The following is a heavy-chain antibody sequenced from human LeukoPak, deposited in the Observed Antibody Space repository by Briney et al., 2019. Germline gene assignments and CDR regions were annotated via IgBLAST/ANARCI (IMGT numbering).Heavy chain of an antibody. CDR2: IYHSGNT. Sequence: PSETLSLTCAVSGVSISRGNWWSWVRQPPGKGLEWIGEIYHSGNTNYNPSLESRVTISVDTSKNQFSLKLNSVTAADTAVYHCAGYSIPYTFGYWGQGTLVTVSS. CDR1: GVSISRGNW. J-gene: IGHJ4*02. CDR3: AGYSIPYTFGY. D-gene: IGHD3-16*01. V-gene: IGHV4-4*02.